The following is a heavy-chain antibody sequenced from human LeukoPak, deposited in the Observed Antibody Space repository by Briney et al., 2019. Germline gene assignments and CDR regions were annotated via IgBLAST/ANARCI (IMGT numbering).Heavy chain of an antibody. V-gene: IGHV3-9*03. J-gene: IGHJ3*02. D-gene: IGHD6-13*01. CDR3: AKDKGSSWYPYDAFDI. CDR2: ISWSRGSI. Sequence: GGSLRLSCAGSGFTFDDYAMHWVRQAPGKGLEWVSGISWSRGSIVYADSVKGRFTFSRDNAKNSLYLQMHSLTAEDMALYYCAKDKGSSWYPYDAFDIWGQGTMVTVSS. CDR1: GFTFDDYA.